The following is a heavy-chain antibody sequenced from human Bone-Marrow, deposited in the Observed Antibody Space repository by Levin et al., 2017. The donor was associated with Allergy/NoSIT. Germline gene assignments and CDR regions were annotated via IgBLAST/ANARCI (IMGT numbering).Heavy chain of an antibody. CDR1: GSTFTAYW. D-gene: IGHD2-21*02. J-gene: IGHJ3*01. CDR3: ARELTRRLSVAAIGAFGL. CDR2: IKQDGSEK. V-gene: IGHV3-7*04. Sequence: GESLKISCLASGSTFTAYWMSWVRQAPGKGLEWVANIKQDGSEKYYVDSVKGRFTISRDNAKNSVYLQLSSLRAEDTAMYYCARELTRRLSVAAIGAFGLWGQGTMVTVSS.